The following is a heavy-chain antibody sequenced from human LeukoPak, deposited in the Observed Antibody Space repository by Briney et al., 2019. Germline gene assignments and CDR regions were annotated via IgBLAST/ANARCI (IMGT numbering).Heavy chain of an antibody. CDR1: GGSISSSSYY. CDR2: IYYSGST. CDR3: ARNSRPDYGSGSYNGMDV. J-gene: IGHJ6*02. Sequence: PSETLSLTCTVSGGSISSSSYYWGWIRQPPGKGLEWIGSIYYSGSTYYNPSLKSRVAISVDTSKNQFSLKLSSVTAADTAVYYCARNSRPDYGSGSYNGMDVWGQGTTVTVSS. V-gene: IGHV4-39*07. D-gene: IGHD3-10*01.